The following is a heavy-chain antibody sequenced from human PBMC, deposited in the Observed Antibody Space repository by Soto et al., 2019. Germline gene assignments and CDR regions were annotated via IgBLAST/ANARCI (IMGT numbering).Heavy chain of an antibody. CDR3: ARDAERVPAAFGS. CDR1: GGSMSSCVYS. V-gene: IGHV4-30-2*01. D-gene: IGHD2-2*01. CDR2: IYHSGST. J-gene: IGHJ4*02. Sequence: KPSETLSLTCAVSGGSMSSCVYSWNWIRQPPGKGLEWIGYIYHSGSTYYNPSLKSRVTISLDMSKNQFSLNLSSVTAADTAVYYCARDAERVPAAFGSWGQGTRVTVPS.